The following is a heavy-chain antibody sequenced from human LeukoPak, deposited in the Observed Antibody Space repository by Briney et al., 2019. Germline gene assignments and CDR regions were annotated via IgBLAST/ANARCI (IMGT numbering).Heavy chain of an antibody. CDR1: GYTFTSYG. CDR2: TNAYNGNT. Sequence: ASVKVSCKASGYTFTSYGISWVRQAPGQGLELMGWTNAYNGNTNYAQKLQGRVTMTTDTSTSTAYMELRSVRSDDMAVYYCASYSSGYGNFDYWGQGTLVTVSS. D-gene: IGHD3-22*01. CDR3: ASYSSGYGNFDY. J-gene: IGHJ4*02. V-gene: IGHV1-18*03.